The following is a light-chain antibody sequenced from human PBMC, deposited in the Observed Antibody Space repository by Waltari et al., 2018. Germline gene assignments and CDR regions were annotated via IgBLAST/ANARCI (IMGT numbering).Light chain of an antibody. Sequence: DIQMTQSPSSLSASVGDRVTITCRASQSISSYLNWYQQKPGKAPKLLIYAASSLQSGVPSRFSGSGSGTDFTLTISSLQPEDFATYYCQQYYDYQRSFGQGTK. CDR2: AAS. CDR3: QQYYDYQRS. V-gene: IGKV1-39*01. J-gene: IGKJ1*01. CDR1: QSISSY.